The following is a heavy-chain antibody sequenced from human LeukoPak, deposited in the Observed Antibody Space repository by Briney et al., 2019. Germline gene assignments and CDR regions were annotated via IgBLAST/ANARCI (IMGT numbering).Heavy chain of an antibody. CDR1: GFTFSSYD. J-gene: IGHJ6*02. V-gene: IGHV3-13*01. D-gene: IGHD2-15*01. CDR2: IGTAGDT. Sequence: PGGSLRLSCAASGFTFSSYDVHWVRQATGKGLEWVSAIGTAGDTYYPGSVKGRFTISRENAKNSLYLQMSSLRAEDTAVYYCARMLASYGMDVWGQGTTVTVSS. CDR3: ARMLASYGMDV.